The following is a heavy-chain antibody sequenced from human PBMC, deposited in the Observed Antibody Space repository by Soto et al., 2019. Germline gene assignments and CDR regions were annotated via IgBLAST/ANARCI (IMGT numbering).Heavy chain of an antibody. CDR3: AREGSGYNF. CDR1: GGTFNNYA. CDR2: LIPLFNTP. D-gene: IGHD5-12*01. V-gene: IGHV1-69*13. Sequence: SVKVSCKTSGGTFNNYAIYWVRQAPGQGLDWMGGLIPLFNTPNYAQQFQGRVTITAAESTSTAYMELRSLRSDDTAVYYCAREGSGYNFWGQGTQVTVSS. J-gene: IGHJ4*02.